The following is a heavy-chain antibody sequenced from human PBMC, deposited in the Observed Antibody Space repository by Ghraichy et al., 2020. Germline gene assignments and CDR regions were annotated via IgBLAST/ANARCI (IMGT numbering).Heavy chain of an antibody. CDR3: ANALGNSDYDGS. J-gene: IGHJ4*02. Sequence: GGSLRLSCAASGFTFSSFAMSWVRQAPGKGLEWVSTISGSGGSTYYADSVKGRFTISRDNSKNTLYLQMRSLRAEDTAVYYCANALGNSDYDGSWGQGTLVTVSS. CDR2: ISGSGGST. CDR1: GFTFSSFA. D-gene: IGHD5-12*01. V-gene: IGHV3-23*01.